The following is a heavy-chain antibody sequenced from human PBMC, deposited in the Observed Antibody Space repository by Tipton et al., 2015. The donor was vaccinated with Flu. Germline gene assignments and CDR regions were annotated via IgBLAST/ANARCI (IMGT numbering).Heavy chain of an antibody. V-gene: IGHV4-34*01. CDR2: INHSGST. D-gene: IGHD2-15*01. CDR1: GGSFSGYY. CDR3: ARRRGYCSGGSCYSRRFDP. Sequence: TLSLTCAVYGGSFSGYYWSWIRQPPGKGLEWIGEINHSGSTNYNPSLKSRVTISVDTSKNQFSLKLSSVTAADTAVYNCARRRGYCSGGSCYSRRFDPWGQGTLVTVSS. J-gene: IGHJ5*02.